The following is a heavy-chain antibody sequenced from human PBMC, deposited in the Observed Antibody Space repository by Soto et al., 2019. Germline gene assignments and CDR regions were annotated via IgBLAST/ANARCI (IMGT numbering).Heavy chain of an antibody. D-gene: IGHD1-26*01. CDR2: IHASGTT. J-gene: IGHJ4*02. CDR3: ARGGSGSYTAFDY. Sequence: ASETLSLTCTVSGASINIYYWSWIRQPAGKGLEWIGRIHASGTTNYNPSLKSRVSMSLDTPKSQFSLQLTSVTAADSAVYYCARGGSGSYTAFDYWGQGALVTVSS. CDR1: GASINIYY. V-gene: IGHV4-4*07.